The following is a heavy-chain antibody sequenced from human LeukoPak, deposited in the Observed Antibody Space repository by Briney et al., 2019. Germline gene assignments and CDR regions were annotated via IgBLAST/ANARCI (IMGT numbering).Heavy chain of an antibody. Sequence: PSETLSLTCTVSGGSISSSSYYWGWIRQPPGKGLEWIGSIYYSGSTYYNPSLKSRVTISVDTSKNQFSLKLSSVTAADTAVYYCARVVVVPAAIIYYYYYMDVWGKGTTVTVSS. V-gene: IGHV4-39*01. J-gene: IGHJ6*03. CDR2: IYYSGST. D-gene: IGHD2-2*02. CDR3: ARVVVVPAAIIYYYYYMDV. CDR1: GGSISSSSYY.